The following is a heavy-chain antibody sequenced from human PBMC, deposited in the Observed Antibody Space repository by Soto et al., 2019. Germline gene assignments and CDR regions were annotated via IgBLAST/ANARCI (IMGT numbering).Heavy chain of an antibody. J-gene: IGHJ4*02. V-gene: IGHV4-59*01. CDR1: GGSINNNY. D-gene: IGHD2-2*01. CDR3: ARGGASSKYFDS. Sequence: SETLSLTCTVSGGSINNNYWSWLRQAPQKGLQWIAFVHSSGSTNYSPSLKSRATISLDTSKNQLSLDLRSVTTADTATYYCARGGASSKYFDSWGRGTLVTVSS. CDR2: VHSSGST.